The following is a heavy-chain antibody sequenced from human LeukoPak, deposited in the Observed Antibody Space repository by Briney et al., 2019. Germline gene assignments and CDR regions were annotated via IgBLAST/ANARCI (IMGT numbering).Heavy chain of an antibody. Sequence: GGSLRLSCAASGSTVSSNYMSWVRQAPGKGLEWVSVIYSGGTTYYADSVKGRFTISRDNSKNTLYLQMNSLRAEDTAVYYCARVLSVSYCDSWGQGTLVTVSS. CDR3: ARVLSVSYCDS. CDR2: IYSGGTT. CDR1: GSTVSSNY. D-gene: IGHD2/OR15-2a*01. V-gene: IGHV3-53*01. J-gene: IGHJ4*02.